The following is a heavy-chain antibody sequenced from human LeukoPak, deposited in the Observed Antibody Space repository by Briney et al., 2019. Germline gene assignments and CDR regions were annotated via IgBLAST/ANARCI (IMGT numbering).Heavy chain of an antibody. CDR1: GGSISSYY. Sequence: SETLSLTCTVSGGSISSYYWSWIRQPPGKGLEWIGYIYYSGSTXYXXXLXXXVTISVDTSKNQFSLKLSSVTAADTAVYYCARXXVVITGVHWYFDLWGRGTLVTVSS. CDR3: ARXXVVITGVHWYFDL. V-gene: IGHV4-59*01. J-gene: IGHJ2*01. D-gene: IGHD3-22*01. CDR2: IYYSGST.